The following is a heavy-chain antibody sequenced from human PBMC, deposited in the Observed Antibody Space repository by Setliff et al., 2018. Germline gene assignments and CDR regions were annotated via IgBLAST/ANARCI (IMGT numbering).Heavy chain of an antibody. D-gene: IGHD2-15*01. V-gene: IGHV1-8*02. CDR3: AKDSSRYCSGGSCYSSY. Sequence: VASVKVSCKASGYTFTSYDINWVRQATGQGLEWMGWMNPNSGNTGYAQKFQGRVTMTRNTSISTAYMELNSLRAEDTAVYYCAKDSSRYCSGGSCYSSYWGQGTLVTVSS. CDR2: MNPNSGNT. J-gene: IGHJ4*02. CDR1: GYTFTSYD.